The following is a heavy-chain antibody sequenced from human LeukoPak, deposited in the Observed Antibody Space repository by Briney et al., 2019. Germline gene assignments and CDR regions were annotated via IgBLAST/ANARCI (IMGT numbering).Heavy chain of an antibody. V-gene: IGHV3-33*08. J-gene: IGHJ4*02. CDR1: GFTFSSYG. Sequence: GRSLRLSCAASGFTFSSYGMHWVRQAPGRGLEWVALILYDDKYHADSVKGRFTISRDNSKNTLYLQMDSLRAEDTAVYYCARYCSGGCYSGLDYWGQGTLVTVPS. CDR3: ARYCSGGCYSGLDY. CDR2: ILYDDK. D-gene: IGHD2-15*01.